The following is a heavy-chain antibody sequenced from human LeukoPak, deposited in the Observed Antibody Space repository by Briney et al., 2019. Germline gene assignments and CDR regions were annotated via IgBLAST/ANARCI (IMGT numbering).Heavy chain of an antibody. J-gene: IGHJ4*02. CDR3: AREYAAAGPVGY. CDR1: GFTFSSYS. CDR2: ISSSSSYI. D-gene: IGHD6-13*01. V-gene: IGHV3-21*01. Sequence: GESLKISCKGSGFTFSSYSMNWVRQAPGKGLEWVSSISSSSSYIYYADSVKGRFTISRDNSKNSLYLQMNSLRAEDTAVYYCAREYAAAGPVGYWGQGTLVTVSS.